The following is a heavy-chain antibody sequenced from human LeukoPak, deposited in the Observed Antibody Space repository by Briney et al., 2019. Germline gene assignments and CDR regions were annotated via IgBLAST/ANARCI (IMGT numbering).Heavy chain of an antibody. V-gene: IGHV3-30*03. CDR3: AGDRAAAARQPVDY. J-gene: IGHJ4*02. CDR1: GFTFSSYG. D-gene: IGHD6-13*01. Sequence: GGSLRLSCAASGFTFSSYGMHWVRQAPGKGLEWVAVISYDENKKYYADSVKGRFTISRDNAKNPLYLQMNSLRAEDTAVYYCAGDRAAAARQPVDYWGQGTLVTVSS. CDR2: ISYDENKK.